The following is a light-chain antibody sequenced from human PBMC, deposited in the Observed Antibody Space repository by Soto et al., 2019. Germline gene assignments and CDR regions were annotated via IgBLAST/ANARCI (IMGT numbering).Light chain of an antibody. CDR2: EDT. CDR3: QAWDSGTVV. J-gene: IGLJ2*01. Sequence: SSELTQPPSVSVSPGQTANITCSGNTLGSKFVFWYQQKAGQSPMAVIYEDTKRPSGIPERFSGSNSGNTATLTISGTQAMDEADFYCQAWDSGTVVFGGGTKLTVL. CDR1: TLGSKF. V-gene: IGLV3-1*01.